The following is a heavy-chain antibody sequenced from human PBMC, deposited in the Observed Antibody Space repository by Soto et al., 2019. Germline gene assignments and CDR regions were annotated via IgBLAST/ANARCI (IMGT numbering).Heavy chain of an antibody. D-gene: IGHD3-3*01. V-gene: IGHV3-11*01. CDR1: GFTFSDYY. Sequence: PGGSLSLSCAASGFTFSDYYMSWIRQAPGKGLEWVSYISSSGSTIYYADSVKGRFTISRDNAKNSLYLQMNSLRAEDTAVYYCASSTPTHYDFWSRRDYYYGMDVWGQGTTVTVSS. CDR2: ISSSGSTI. J-gene: IGHJ6*02. CDR3: ASSTPTHYDFWSRRDYYYGMDV.